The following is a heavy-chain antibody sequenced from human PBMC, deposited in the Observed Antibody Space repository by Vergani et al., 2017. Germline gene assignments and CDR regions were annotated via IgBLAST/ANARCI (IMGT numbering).Heavy chain of an antibody. CDR1: GFTFSSYA. CDR3: AKASRKYCSSTSCVHYMDV. V-gene: IGHV3-23*01. J-gene: IGHJ6*03. CDR2: ISGSGGST. Sequence: EVQLLESGGGLVQPGGSLRLSCAASGFTFSSYAMSWVRQAPGKGLEWVSAISGSGGSTYYADSVKGRFTISRDNSKNTLYLQMNSLRAEDTAVYYCAKASRKYCSSTSCVHYMDVWGKGTTVTVSS. D-gene: IGHD2-2*01.